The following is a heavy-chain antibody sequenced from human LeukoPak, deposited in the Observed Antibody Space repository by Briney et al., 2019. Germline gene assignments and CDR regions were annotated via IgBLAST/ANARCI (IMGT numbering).Heavy chain of an antibody. J-gene: IGHJ5*02. Sequence: GASVKVSCKASGGTFSSYTISWVRQAPGQGLEWMGGIVPIFDTATYAQKFQGRVTITPDESTSTAYMELSSLRSEDTAVYYCARGYYGSGSYFDNWFDPWGQGALVTVSS. CDR3: ARGYYGSGSYFDNWFDP. CDR1: GGTFSSYT. V-gene: IGHV1-69*13. D-gene: IGHD3-10*01. CDR2: IVPIFDTA.